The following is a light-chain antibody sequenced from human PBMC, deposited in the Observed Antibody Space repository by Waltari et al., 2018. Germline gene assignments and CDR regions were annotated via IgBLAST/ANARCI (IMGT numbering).Light chain of an antibody. CDR3: QQRSNWPPLT. J-gene: IGKJ4*01. Sequence: EVVLTQSPASLSSSPGERVTLSCRASQTLHKYLAWYQQKPGQAPRLLIYEASNRSTGIPDRFSGSGSVTDFTLTIDSLEPEDFAVYFGQQRSNWPPLTFGGGTKVEIK. CDR1: QTLHKY. V-gene: IGKV3-11*01. CDR2: EAS.